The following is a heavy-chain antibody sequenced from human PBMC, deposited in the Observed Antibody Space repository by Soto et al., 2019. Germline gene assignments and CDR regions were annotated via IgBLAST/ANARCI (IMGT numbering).Heavy chain of an antibody. CDR1: GGSISIGGYY. CDR3: ARDSHSQQPNHRWGGGYMDV. D-gene: IGHD6-13*01. Sequence: QLQLEESGPGLVKPSQTLSLTCAVSGGSISIGGYYWSWIRQHPGKGLEWIGSIYFSGSTYYNPSLKGRVTISVATPKTQFSLKLSSVTAAATAVYYCARDSHSQQPNHRWGGGYMDVWGKGTTVTVTS. V-gene: IGHV4-31*11. J-gene: IGHJ6*03. CDR2: IYFSGST.